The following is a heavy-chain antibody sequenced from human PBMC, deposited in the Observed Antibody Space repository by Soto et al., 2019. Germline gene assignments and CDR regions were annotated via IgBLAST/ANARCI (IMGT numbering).Heavy chain of an antibody. CDR1: GFTFSSYA. J-gene: IGHJ4*02. CDR3: AKEASPLHSSGWLIYFDY. CDR2: ISGSGGST. Sequence: PGGSLRLSCAASGFTFSSYAMSWVRQAPGKGLEWVSAISGSGGSTYYADSVKGRFTISRDNSKNTLYLQMNSLRAEDTAVYYCAKEASPLHSSGWLIYFDYWGQGTLVTVSS. V-gene: IGHV3-23*01. D-gene: IGHD6-19*01.